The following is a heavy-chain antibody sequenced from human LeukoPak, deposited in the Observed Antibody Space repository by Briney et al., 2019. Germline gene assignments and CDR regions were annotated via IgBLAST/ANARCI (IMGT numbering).Heavy chain of an antibody. CDR3: ARLSLGYCSSTSCYASDY. D-gene: IGHD2-2*01. V-gene: IGHV1-18*04. CDR1: GYTFTSYG. Sequence: ASVKVSCKASGYTFTSYGISWVRQAPGQGLEWMGWISAYNGNTNYAQKLQGRVTMTTDTSTNTAYMELRSLRSDDTAVYYCARLSLGYCSSTSCYASDYWGQGTLVTVSS. J-gene: IGHJ4*02. CDR2: ISAYNGNT.